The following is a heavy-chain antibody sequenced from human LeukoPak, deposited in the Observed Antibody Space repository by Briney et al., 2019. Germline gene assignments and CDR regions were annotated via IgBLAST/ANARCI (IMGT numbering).Heavy chain of an antibody. D-gene: IGHD4-17*01. CDR1: GGTFNSYT. Sequence: SVKVSCKASGGTFNSYTVTWVRQAPGQGLEWMGGIIPILRSTNFAQKFQGRVTITADELTSSVYMEMSSLTSEDTAVYYCARGYDVGDYVPFNYWGKGTLVTVSS. J-gene: IGHJ4*02. CDR2: IIPILRST. CDR3: ARGYDVGDYVPFNY. V-gene: IGHV1-69*16.